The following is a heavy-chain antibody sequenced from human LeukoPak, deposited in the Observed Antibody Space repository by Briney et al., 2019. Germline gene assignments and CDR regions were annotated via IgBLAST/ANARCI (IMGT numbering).Heavy chain of an antibody. Sequence: SETLSLTCAVSGYSISSGYYWGWIRQPPGKGLEWIGSIYHSGSTYYNPSLKSRVTISVDTSKNQFSLKLGSVTAADTAVYYCARDDFWSGPDYWGQGTLVTVSS. CDR3: ARDDFWSGPDY. J-gene: IGHJ4*02. CDR1: GYSISSGYY. CDR2: IYHSGST. V-gene: IGHV4-38-2*02. D-gene: IGHD3-3*01.